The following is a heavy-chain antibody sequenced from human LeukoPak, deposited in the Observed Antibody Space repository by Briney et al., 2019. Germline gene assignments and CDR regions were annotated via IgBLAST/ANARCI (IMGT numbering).Heavy chain of an antibody. J-gene: IGHJ5*02. CDR1: GFTFSSYS. Sequence: GGSLRLSCAASGFTFSSYSMNWVRQAPGKGLEWVSSITTRSSYIYYADSVRGRFTISRDDAKNSLYLQMNSLRADDTVVYYCARDPAAAGTVWLDPWGQGTLVTVSS. D-gene: IGHD6-13*01. CDR2: ITTRSSYI. V-gene: IGHV3-21*06. CDR3: ARDPAAAGTVWLDP.